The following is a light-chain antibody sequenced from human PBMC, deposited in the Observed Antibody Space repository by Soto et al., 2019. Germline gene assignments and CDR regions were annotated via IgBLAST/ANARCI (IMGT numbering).Light chain of an antibody. V-gene: IGLV8-61*01. CDR1: SGSVSTSYY. Sequence: QTVVTQEPSFSVSPGRTVTLTCGLSSGSVSTSYYPSWYQQTPGQAPRTLIYSTNTRSSGVPDRFSGSILGNKAALTITGAQADDESDYYCVLYMGSGFWVFGGGTTLTVL. CDR2: STN. CDR3: VLYMGSGFWV. J-gene: IGLJ3*02.